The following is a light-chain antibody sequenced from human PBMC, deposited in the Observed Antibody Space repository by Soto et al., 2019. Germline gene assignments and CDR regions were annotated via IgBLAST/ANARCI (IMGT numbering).Light chain of an antibody. CDR2: DAS. J-gene: IGKJ5*01. CDR1: QSISSW. CDR3: QQYNSYLIT. V-gene: IGKV1-5*01. Sequence: DIQMTQSPSTLSASVGDRVTITCRASQSISSWLAWYQQKPGKAPKLLIYDASSLESGVPSRFSGSGSGTEFTLTISSLLPDDFATYYCQQYNSYLITFGQGTRLEI.